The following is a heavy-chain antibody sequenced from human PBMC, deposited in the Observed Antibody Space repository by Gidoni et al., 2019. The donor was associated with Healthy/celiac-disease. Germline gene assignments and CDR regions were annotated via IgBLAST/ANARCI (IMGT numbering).Heavy chain of an antibody. V-gene: IGHV3-30*18. CDR1: GFTFSSYG. D-gene: IGHD3-3*01. Sequence: QVQLVESGGGVVQPGRSLRLSCAASGFTFSSYGMHWVRQAPGKGLEWVAVISYDGSNKYYADSVKGRFTISRDNSKNTLYLQMNSLRAEDTAVYYCAKSRYDFWSGQSDYWGQGTLVTVSS. CDR3: AKSRYDFWSGQSDY. J-gene: IGHJ4*02. CDR2: ISYDGSNK.